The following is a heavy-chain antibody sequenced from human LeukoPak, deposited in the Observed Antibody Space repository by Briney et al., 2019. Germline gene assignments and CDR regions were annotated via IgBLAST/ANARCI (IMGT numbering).Heavy chain of an antibody. D-gene: IGHD1-26*01. V-gene: IGHV1-8*03. Sequence: ASVKVSCKASGYTFTNYDINWVRQATGQGLEWMGYMNPSSGNTGYAQKFQGRVTITRNTSISTAYMELSSLRSEDTAVYYCARGPENSGSYYFDYWGQGTLVTVSS. J-gene: IGHJ4*02. CDR2: MNPSSGNT. CDR1: GYTFTNYD. CDR3: ARGPENSGSYYFDY.